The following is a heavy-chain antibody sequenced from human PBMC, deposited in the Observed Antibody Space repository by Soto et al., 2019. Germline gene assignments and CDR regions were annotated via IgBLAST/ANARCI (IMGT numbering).Heavy chain of an antibody. CDR3: ASRIAAGDYYYYGMDV. V-gene: IGHV1-69*02. Sequence: QVQLVQSGAEVKKPGSSVKVSCKASGSTFSSYTISWVRQAPGQGLEWMGRIIPILGIANYAQKFQGRVTITADKSTSTAYMELSSLRSEDTAVYYCASRIAAGDYYYYGMDVWGQGTTVTVSS. J-gene: IGHJ6*02. D-gene: IGHD6-13*01. CDR1: GSTFSSYT. CDR2: IIPILGIA.